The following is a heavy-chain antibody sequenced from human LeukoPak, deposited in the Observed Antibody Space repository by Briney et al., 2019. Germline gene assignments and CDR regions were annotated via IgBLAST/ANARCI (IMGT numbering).Heavy chain of an antibody. Sequence: GGSLRLSCAASGFTFSSYGMHWVRQAPGKGLGWVAVISYDGSNKYYADSVKGRFTISRDNSKNTLYLQMNSLRAEDTAVYYCAKDRTPYSSSSNALHWGQGTLVTVSS. J-gene: IGHJ4*02. CDR2: ISYDGSNK. V-gene: IGHV3-30*18. D-gene: IGHD6-6*01. CDR3: AKDRTPYSSSSNALH. CDR1: GFTFSSYG.